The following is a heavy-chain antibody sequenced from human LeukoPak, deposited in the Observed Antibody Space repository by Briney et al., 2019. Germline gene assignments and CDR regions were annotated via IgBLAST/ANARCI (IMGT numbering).Heavy chain of an antibody. CDR3: AAGWVCSGGSCYYYFDY. CDR1: GFTFTTSA. Sequence: GASVTVSSKASGFTFTTSAMQWVRQARGQRLEWIGWIVVGSGNTNYAQKFQERVTITRDMSTSTAYMELSSLRSEDTAVYYCAAGWVCSGGSCYYYFDYWGQGTLVTVSS. V-gene: IGHV1-58*02. CDR2: IVVGSGNT. D-gene: IGHD2-15*01. J-gene: IGHJ4*02.